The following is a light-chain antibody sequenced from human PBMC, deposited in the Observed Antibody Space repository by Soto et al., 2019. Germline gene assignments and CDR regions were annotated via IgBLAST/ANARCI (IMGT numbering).Light chain of an antibody. CDR2: DAS. V-gene: IGKV3-15*01. J-gene: IGKJ5*01. CDR1: QSVRSK. CDR3: QQYNNWPPIT. Sequence: EIVMTQSPGTLSVSPGERATLSCRASQSVRSKLAWCQQNPGQAPRLLIYDASTRATGIPARFSGSGSGTEFTLTNSSLQSEDFAVYYCQQYNNWPPITFGQGTRLE.